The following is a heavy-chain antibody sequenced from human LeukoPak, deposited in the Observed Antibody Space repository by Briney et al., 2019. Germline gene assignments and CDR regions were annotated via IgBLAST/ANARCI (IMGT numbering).Heavy chain of an antibody. Sequence: GGSLRLSCAASGFIFSTYAMSWVRQAPGKGLEWVSAISSNGAITYYGDSVKGRFTISRDNSKNTLFLQANSLRAEDTAVYYCAKDWSSGVSGYLISFDFWGQGTLVTVSS. D-gene: IGHD3-22*01. J-gene: IGHJ4*02. V-gene: IGHV3-23*01. CDR3: AKDWSSGVSGYLISFDF. CDR2: ISSNGAIT. CDR1: GFIFSTYA.